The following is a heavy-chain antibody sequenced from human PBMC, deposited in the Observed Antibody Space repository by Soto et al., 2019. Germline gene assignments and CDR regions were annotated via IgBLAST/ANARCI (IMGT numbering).Heavy chain of an antibody. V-gene: IGHV1-69*06. CDR1: GGSFNNYA. D-gene: IGHD6-13*01. CDR2: IIPMSGTA. J-gene: IGHJ4*02. Sequence: QVQLVQSGAEVKKPGSSVKVSCKASGGSFNNYAVTWVRQAPGQGLEWMGGIIPMSGTANYAQKFQGRVTITADKSTSTAYMDLSSLRYDDTAVYYCASSYGTSWYGDYWGQGTLVTVSS. CDR3: ASSYGTSWYGDY.